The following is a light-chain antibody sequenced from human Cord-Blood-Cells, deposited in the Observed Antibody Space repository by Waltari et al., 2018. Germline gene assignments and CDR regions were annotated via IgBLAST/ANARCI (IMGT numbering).Light chain of an antibody. Sequence: DIVMTQSPLPLPVTPREQASIPCSSSQSLPHSNGYNHLDWYLHKPGQSPQLRIYLGSNRASGVPARFSGSESGTDCTRKISRVEAEDVGVYYCMQALQTPLAFGGGTKVEIK. V-gene: IGKV2-28*01. CDR2: LGS. CDR1: QSLPHSNGYNH. J-gene: IGKJ4*01. CDR3: MQALQTPLA.